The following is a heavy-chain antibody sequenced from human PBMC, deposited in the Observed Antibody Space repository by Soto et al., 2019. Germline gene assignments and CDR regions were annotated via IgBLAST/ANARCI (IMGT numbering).Heavy chain of an antibody. J-gene: IGHJ6*03. D-gene: IGHD2-21*01. CDR1: SGSISTSSYF. CDR2: IYYSGST. Sequence: PSETLSLTCTVSSGSISTSSYFWAWIRQPPGKGLEWIGNIYYSGSTYYNPSLKSRVTISVDTSRNQFSLQLSSVTAADTAVFYCARVFRDFPFIYYYMYVWGKGNTVTVSS. CDR3: ARVFRDFPFIYYYMYV. V-gene: IGHV4-39*01.